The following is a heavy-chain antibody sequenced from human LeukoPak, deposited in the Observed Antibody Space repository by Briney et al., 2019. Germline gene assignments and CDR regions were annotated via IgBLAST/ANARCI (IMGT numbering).Heavy chain of an antibody. J-gene: IGHJ4*02. V-gene: IGHV3-23*01. CDR2: ISGSGGST. Sequence: GGSLRLSCAASGFTFSSYAMSWVRQAPGKGLEWVSAISGSGGSTYYADSVKGRFTISRDNSKNTLYLQMNSLRAEDTAVYYCAEDLIVVVPAADFDYWGQGTLVTVSS. CDR3: AEDLIVVVPAADFDY. D-gene: IGHD2-2*01. CDR1: GFTFSSYA.